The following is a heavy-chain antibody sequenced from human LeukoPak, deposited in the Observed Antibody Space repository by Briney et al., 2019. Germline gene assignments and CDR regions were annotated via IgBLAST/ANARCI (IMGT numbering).Heavy chain of an antibody. Sequence: GSSLRLSCAASGFTFDNSAMHWVRHAPGKGLEWVSGISWNSGSKGYADSVEGRFTISRDNAKKSVYLQMNSLRAEDTALYYCAKDISGNSYYYYYYMDVWGQGTTVTVSS. CDR2: ISWNSGSK. CDR1: GFTFDNSA. D-gene: IGHD3-10*01. V-gene: IGHV3-9*01. CDR3: AKDISGNSYYYYYYMDV. J-gene: IGHJ6*02.